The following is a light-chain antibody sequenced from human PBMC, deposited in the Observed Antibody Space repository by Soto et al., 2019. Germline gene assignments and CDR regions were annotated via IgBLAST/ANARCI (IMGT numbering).Light chain of an antibody. V-gene: IGLV1-44*01. CDR1: SSNIGSNT. CDR2: SDN. J-gene: IGLJ2*01. Sequence: QSVLTQPPSASGTPGQRVTISCSGSSSNIGSNTVNWFQQLPGTAPKPLIYSDNQRPSGVPDRFSGSKSGTSASLAIRGLQSEDEADYYCSAWADSLNGRVFGGGTKLTVL. CDR3: SAWADSLNGRV.